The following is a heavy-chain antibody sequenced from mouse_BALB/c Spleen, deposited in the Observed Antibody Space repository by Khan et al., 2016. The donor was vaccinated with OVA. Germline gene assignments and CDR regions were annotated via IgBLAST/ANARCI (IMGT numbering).Heavy chain of an antibody. CDR2: IWSGGIT. J-gene: IGHJ2*01. CDR1: GFSLTNYG. V-gene: IGHV2-2*02. CDR3: ARSRKGYFDY. Sequence: QVQLKQSGPGLVQPSQSLSITCTVSGFSLTNYGVHWVRQSPGKGLEWLGMIWSGGITDYNATFISRLTISKDNSRSQVFFKMNMRQARDTAIYYGARSRKGYFDYWGQGTTLTVSS.